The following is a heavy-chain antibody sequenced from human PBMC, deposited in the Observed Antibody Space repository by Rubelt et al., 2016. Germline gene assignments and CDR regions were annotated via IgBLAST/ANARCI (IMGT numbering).Heavy chain of an antibody. V-gene: IGHV3-33*01. J-gene: IGHJ4*02. Sequence: QVQLVESGGGVVQPGRSLRLSCAASGFTFSSYGMHWVRQAPGKGLEWVAVIWYDGSNKYYADSVKGRFTISRDNSKNTLYLQMNSLRAEDTAVYYCARESIVATIPRDYWGQGTLVTVSS. CDR2: IWYDGSNK. CDR1: GFTFSSYG. D-gene: IGHD5-12*01. CDR3: ARESIVATIPRDY.